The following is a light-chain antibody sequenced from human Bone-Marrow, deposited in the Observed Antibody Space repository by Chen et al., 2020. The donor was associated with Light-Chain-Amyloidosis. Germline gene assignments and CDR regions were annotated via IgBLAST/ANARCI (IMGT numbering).Light chain of an antibody. CDR2: DDS. J-gene: IGLJ3*02. CDR3: QVWDRSSDRPV. Sequence: SYVLTQPSSVSVAPGQTATIACGGNNIGSTSVHWYQQPPGQAPLLVVDDDSDRPSGIPGRWSGSNSGNTATLTISRVEAGDEADYYCQVWDRSSDRPVFGGGTKLTVL. V-gene: IGLV3-21*02. CDR1: NIGSTS.